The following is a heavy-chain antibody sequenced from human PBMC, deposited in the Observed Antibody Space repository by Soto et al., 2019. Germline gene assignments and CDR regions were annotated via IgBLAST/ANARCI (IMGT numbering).Heavy chain of an antibody. V-gene: IGHV4-39*01. D-gene: IGHD3-9*01. CDR3: AXTIDYDILTGYPIYYFDY. J-gene: IGHJ4*02. CDR1: GGSISSSSYY. CDR2: ICYSGST. Sequence: SETLSLTCTVSGGSISSSSYYWGWIRQPPGKVREWIVSICYSGSTDYNPSLKSRVTVSLDTSKSQFSVRLGSVTAADTAVYYXAXTIDYDILTGYPIYYFDYWGQGTLVTVSS.